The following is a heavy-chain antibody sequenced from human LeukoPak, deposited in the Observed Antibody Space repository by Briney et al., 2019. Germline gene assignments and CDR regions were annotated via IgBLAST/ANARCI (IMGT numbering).Heavy chain of an antibody. CDR2: IYSSGST. J-gene: IGHJ4*02. Sequence: PSETLSLTCTVSGGSISSSSYYWGWIRQRPGKGLEWIGSIYSSGSTNYNPSLKSRVTISVDTSKNQFSLKLGSVTAADTAVYYCARVDRDYYDSGSSFEYWGQGTLVTVSS. D-gene: IGHD3-10*01. CDR3: ARVDRDYYDSGSSFEY. CDR1: GGSISSSSYY. V-gene: IGHV4-39*07.